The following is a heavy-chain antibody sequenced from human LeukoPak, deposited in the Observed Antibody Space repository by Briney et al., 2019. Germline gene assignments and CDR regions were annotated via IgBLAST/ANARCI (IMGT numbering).Heavy chain of an antibody. J-gene: IGHJ4*02. D-gene: IGHD1-1*01. V-gene: IGHV3-21*01. CDR3: ASLYKLADY. CDR2: ISSSSGYI. Sequence: PGGSLRLSCAASGFTFSSYSMNWVRQAPGKGLEWVSSISSSSGYIYYADSVKGRFTISRDNAKNSLYLQMNSLRAEDTAVYYCASLYKLADYWGQGTLVTVSS. CDR1: GFTFSSYS.